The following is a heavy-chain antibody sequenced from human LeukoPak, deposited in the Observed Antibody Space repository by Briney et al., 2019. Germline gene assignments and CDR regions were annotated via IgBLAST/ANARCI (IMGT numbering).Heavy chain of an antibody. CDR2: ISYDGSNK. V-gene: IGHV3-30*04. D-gene: IGHD2-8*02. Sequence: PGGSLRLSCAASGFTFSSYAMHWVRQAPGKGLEWVAVISYDGSNKYYADSVKGRFTISRDNSKNTLYLQMNSLRAEDTAVYYCARAGGPYWYCGMDVWGQGTTVTVSS. CDR3: ARAGGPYWYCGMDV. CDR1: GFTFSSYA. J-gene: IGHJ6*02.